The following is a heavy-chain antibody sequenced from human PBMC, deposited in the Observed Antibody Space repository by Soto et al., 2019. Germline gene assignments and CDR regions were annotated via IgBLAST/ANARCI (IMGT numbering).Heavy chain of an antibody. V-gene: IGHV3-48*01. CDR2: ISSSSSTI. CDR1: GFTFSSYS. J-gene: IGHJ5*02. Sequence: GGSLRLSCAASGFTFSSYSMNWVRQAPGKGLEWVSYISSSSSTIYYADSVKGRFTISRDNAKNSLYLQMNSLRAEDTAVYYCARDGGSGSYYKTENWFDPWGQGTLVTVSS. CDR3: ARDGGSGSYYKTENWFDP. D-gene: IGHD3-10*01.